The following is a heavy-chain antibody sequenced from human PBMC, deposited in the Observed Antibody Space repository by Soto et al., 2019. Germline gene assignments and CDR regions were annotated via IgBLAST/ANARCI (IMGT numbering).Heavy chain of an antibody. D-gene: IGHD2-15*01. J-gene: IGHJ6*03. CDR2: INHSGST. Sequence: QVQLQESGPGLVKPSGTLSLTCAVSSGSISSDNWWSWVRQAPGKGLEWIGEINHSGSTNYNPSLKSRGTLSVDKSKSRFSLNLGAVAAAEKALYYWGSRRDIYWSGGKCLYFYQMDVWGKGATGTVPS. V-gene: IGHV4-4*02. CDR3: GSRRDIYWSGGKCLYFYQMDV. CDR1: SGSISSDNW.